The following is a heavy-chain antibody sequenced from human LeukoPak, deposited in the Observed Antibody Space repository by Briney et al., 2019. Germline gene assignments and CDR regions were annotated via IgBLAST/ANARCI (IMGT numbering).Heavy chain of an antibody. J-gene: IGHJ4*02. CDR1: GYTFTSYD. CDR2: MNPNSGNT. D-gene: IGHD1-26*01. V-gene: IGHV1-8*01. CDR3: TRAFSRYYHAFDY. Sequence: ASVKVSCKASGYTFTSYDINWVRQATGQGLEWMGWMNPNSGNTGYAQKFQGRVTMTRNTSISTAYMELSSLRSEDTAVYYCTRAFSRYYHAFDYWGQGTLVTVSS.